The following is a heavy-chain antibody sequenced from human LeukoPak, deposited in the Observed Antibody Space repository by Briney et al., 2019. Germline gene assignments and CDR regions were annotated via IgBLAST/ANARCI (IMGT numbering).Heavy chain of an antibody. CDR2: IYYSGST. D-gene: IGHD6-13*01. Sequence: SETLSLTCTVSGGSISNYYWSWIRQPPGKGLEWIGYIYYSGSTNYNPSLKSRVTISVDTSKNQFSLKLSSVTAADTAVYYCARVYSSSWYSVGFDYWGQGTLVTVSS. CDR3: ARVYSSSWYSVGFDY. V-gene: IGHV4-59*01. CDR1: GGSISNYY. J-gene: IGHJ4*02.